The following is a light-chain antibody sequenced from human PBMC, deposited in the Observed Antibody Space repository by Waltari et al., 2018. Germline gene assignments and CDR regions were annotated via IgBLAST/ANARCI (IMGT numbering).Light chain of an antibody. V-gene: IGKV3-20*01. Sequence: EIVLTQSPGTLSVSPVERVTVSCRASPTITGSWLTWYHQKPGQAPRLLIYGASNRAPGIPDRFSGSGSGTDFTLTISRLEPEDSAVYYCQQYDGSVVTFGGGTKVEIK. CDR3: QQYDGSVVT. J-gene: IGKJ4*01. CDR1: PTITGSW. CDR2: GAS.